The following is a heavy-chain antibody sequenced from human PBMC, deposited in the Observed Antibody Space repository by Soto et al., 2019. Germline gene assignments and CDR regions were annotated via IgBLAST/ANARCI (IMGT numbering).Heavy chain of an antibody. V-gene: IGHV1-69*12. J-gene: IGHJ5*02. CDR1: GGTFSNSA. Sequence: QVQLVQSGAEVRKPGSSVKVSCKASGGTFSNSAITWVRQAPGQGLEWVGGIIPIFGSTNYAQKFQGRVTITADESTPTXXXDXXSLTSEDTTVDYCASDGDLRSHFWRGPSGGGRFDPWGQGPLVTVSS. CDR2: IIPIFGST. CDR3: ASDGDLRSHFWRGPSGGGRFDP. D-gene: IGHD3-3*02.